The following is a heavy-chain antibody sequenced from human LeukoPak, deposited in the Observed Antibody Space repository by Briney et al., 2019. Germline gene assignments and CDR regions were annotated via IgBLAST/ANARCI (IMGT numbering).Heavy chain of an antibody. J-gene: IGHJ4*02. D-gene: IGHD4-17*01. CDR3: AREQPRPRRTVTLYYFDY. CDR1: GGSISSYY. CDR2: IYTSGST. V-gene: IGHV4-4*07. Sequence: ASETLSLTCTVSGGSISSYYWSWIRQPAGKGLEWIGRIYTSGSTNYNPSLKSRVTMSVDTSKNQFSLKLSSVTAADTAVYYCAREQPRPRRTVTLYYFDYWGQGTLVTVSS.